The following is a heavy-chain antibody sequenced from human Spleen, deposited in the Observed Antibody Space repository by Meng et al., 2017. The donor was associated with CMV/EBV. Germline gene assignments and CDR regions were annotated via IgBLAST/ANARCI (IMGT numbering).Heavy chain of an antibody. J-gene: IGHJ6*02. V-gene: IGHV1-2*02. CDR1: GYTFTGNY. CDR2: ISPNSGDT. Sequence: ASVKVSFKASGYTFTGNYIHWVRQAPGQGLEWMGWISPNSGDTNYVQKFQGRVTMTRDTSINTAYMELRRLRSDDTAIYYCARDGGGVTTAYYYGMDVWGQGTTVTVSS. CDR3: ARDGGGVTTAYYYGMDV. D-gene: IGHD4-11*01.